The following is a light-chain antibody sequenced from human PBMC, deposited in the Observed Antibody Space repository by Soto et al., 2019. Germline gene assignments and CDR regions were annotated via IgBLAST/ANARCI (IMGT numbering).Light chain of an antibody. CDR2: EDS. CDR3: CSFAGRNTVV. J-gene: IGLJ1*01. CDR1: ISDIETYNL. Sequence: QSALTQPASVSGSPGQSITISCTGTISDIETYNLVSWYQQYPGKAPKLLIYEDSKRPSGVSDRFSGSKSVTTASLTIYGLQAEDEADYHCCSFAGRNTVVFGAGTKLTVL. V-gene: IGLV2-23*01.